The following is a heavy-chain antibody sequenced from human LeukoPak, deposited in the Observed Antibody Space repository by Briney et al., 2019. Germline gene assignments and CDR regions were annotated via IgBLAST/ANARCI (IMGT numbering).Heavy chain of an antibody. V-gene: IGHV3-30*18. CDR2: KSYDGSNK. J-gene: IGHJ4*02. CDR3: AKGSSYYPFDY. Sequence: PGGSLRLSCAASGFTFSSYGMHWVRQAPGKGLEWVAVKSYDGSNKYYADSVKGRFTISRDNSKNTLYLQMNSLRAEDTAVYYCAKGSSYYPFDYWGQGTLVTVSS. CDR1: GFTFSSYG. D-gene: IGHD1-26*01.